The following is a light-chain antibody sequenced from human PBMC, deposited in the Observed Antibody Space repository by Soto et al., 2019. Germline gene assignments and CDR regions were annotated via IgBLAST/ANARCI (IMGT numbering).Light chain of an antibody. CDR2: DAS. CDR3: QQYNSYSYT. CDR1: QSISSW. V-gene: IGKV1-5*01. Sequence: DIQMTQSPSTLSASVGDRVTITCRASQSISSWLAWYQQKPGKAPKLLIYDASSLESGVPSRFSGSRSGTEFTLTNSSLQPDDFATSYCQQYNSYSYTFGQGTKLEIK. J-gene: IGKJ2*01.